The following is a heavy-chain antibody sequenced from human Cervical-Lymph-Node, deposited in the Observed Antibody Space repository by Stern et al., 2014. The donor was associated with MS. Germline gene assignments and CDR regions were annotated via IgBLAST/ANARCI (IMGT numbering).Heavy chain of an antibody. V-gene: IGHV1-69*01. CDR3: TREHHGGNFAS. CDR1: GASFSTNA. Sequence: QVQLVQSWAEVKMPWSSAKVSCQVSGASFSTNAISWVRQATGQGLEWMGAIFSIFDKANYAQRFRGRVTITADESTSTAYLDLSSLRSGDTAVYFCTREHHGGNFASWGQGTLVTVSS. CDR2: IFSIFDKA. D-gene: IGHD4-23*01. J-gene: IGHJ4*02.